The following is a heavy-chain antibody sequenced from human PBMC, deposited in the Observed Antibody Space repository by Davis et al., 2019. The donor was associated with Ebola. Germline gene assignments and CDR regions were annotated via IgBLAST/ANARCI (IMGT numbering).Heavy chain of an antibody. Sequence: GGSLRLSCAASEFTFSDYYMTWIRQAPGKGLEWVSTISSSSTYTNYADSVWGRFTISRDNANNLLYLQMNRLRVDDTAVYYCARENAALQLEVLIHHYGMDVWDQGTTVIVSS. CDR3: ARENAALQLEVLIHHYGMDV. CDR1: EFTFSDYY. D-gene: IGHD1-1*01. V-gene: IGHV3-11*06. CDR2: ISSSSTYT. J-gene: IGHJ6*02.